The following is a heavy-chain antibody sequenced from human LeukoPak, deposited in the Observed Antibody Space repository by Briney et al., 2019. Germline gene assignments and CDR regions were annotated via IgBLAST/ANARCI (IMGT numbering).Heavy chain of an antibody. CDR2: IYYSGST. J-gene: IGHJ4*02. CDR3: ARSDTAMVMSIFDY. Sequence: SETLSPTCTVSGGSISSYYWSWIRQPPGKGLEWIGYIYYSGSTNYNPSLKSRVTISVDTSKNQFSLKLSSVTAADTAVYYCARSDTAMVMSIFDYWGQGTLVTVSS. CDR1: GGSISSYY. V-gene: IGHV4-59*08. D-gene: IGHD5-18*01.